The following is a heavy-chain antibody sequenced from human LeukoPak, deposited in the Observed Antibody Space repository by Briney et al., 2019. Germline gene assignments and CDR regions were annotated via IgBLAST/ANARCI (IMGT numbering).Heavy chain of an antibody. V-gene: IGHV3-11*04. CDR2: ISSSGSTI. Sequence: PGGSLRLSCVVSGFTVSSDYMSWVRQAPGKGLEWVSYISSSGSTIYYADSVKGRFTISRDNAKNSLYLQMNSLRAEDTAVYYCARDPPYYYDSSDNFDYWGQGTLVTVSS. J-gene: IGHJ4*02. CDR3: ARDPPYYYDSSDNFDY. D-gene: IGHD3-22*01. CDR1: GFTVSSDY.